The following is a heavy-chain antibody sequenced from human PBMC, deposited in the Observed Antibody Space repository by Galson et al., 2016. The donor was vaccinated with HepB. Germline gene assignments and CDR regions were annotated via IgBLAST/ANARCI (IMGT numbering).Heavy chain of an antibody. D-gene: IGHD3-3*01. CDR2: VSGSGAST. V-gene: IGHV3-23*01. CDR1: GFNFNDYA. J-gene: IGHJ6*04. Sequence: SLRLSCAASGFNFNDYAMAWVRQAPGKGLEWVSGVSGSGASTYYADSVKGRFTISRDNSKNTLYLQMHSLRGEDTALYYCAKDGIRIFGYLYYGLDVWGKGTTVTVSS. CDR3: AKDGIRIFGYLYYGLDV.